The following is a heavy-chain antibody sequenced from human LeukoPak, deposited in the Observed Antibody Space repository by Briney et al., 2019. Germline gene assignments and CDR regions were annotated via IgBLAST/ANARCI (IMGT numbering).Heavy chain of an antibody. CDR1: GFPFSSSA. CDR2: ISYDGSNK. J-gene: IGHJ4*02. D-gene: IGHD6-13*01. Sequence: GSLRLSCAASGFPFSSSAMHWVRQAPGKGLEWVAIISYDGSNKYCADSVKGRFTISRDNSRNTLYLQMNSLRAEDTAVYYCARDRSSSWYYFDFDYWGQGTLVTVSP. CDR3: ARDRSSSWYYFDFDY. V-gene: IGHV3-30-3*01.